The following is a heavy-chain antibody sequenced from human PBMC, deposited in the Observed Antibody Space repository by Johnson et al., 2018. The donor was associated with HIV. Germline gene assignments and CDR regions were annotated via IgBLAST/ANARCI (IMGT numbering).Heavy chain of an antibody. CDR2: INWNGGTT. CDR1: GFTFDNYG. J-gene: IGHJ3*02. D-gene: IGHD2-8*01. Sequence: VQLVESGGTVVRPGGSLRLSCAASGFTFDNYGMSWVRQAPGKGLEWVSGINWNGGTTGYADLVKGRFTISRDNAKKSLYLQMNSLRAEDTALYYCVRRGRYCSNGVCFDAFDIWGQGTMVTVSS. V-gene: IGHV3-20*04. CDR3: VRRGRYCSNGVCFDAFDI.